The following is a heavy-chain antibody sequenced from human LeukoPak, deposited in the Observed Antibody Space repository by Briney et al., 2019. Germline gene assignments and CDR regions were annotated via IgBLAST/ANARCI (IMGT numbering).Heavy chain of an antibody. CDR2: IYYTGTS. Sequence: KPSETLSLTCTVSGGSISTHFWTWIRQPPGKGLEFIGNIYYTGTSNYNPSLKSRVTMSIDTAKNQLSLNLSSVTAADTAVYYCAKDLNYYDGSTYYDAFDIWGQGTLVTVSS. CDR3: AKDLNYYDGSTYYDAFDI. D-gene: IGHD3-22*01. CDR1: GGSISTHF. V-gene: IGHV4-59*11. J-gene: IGHJ3*02.